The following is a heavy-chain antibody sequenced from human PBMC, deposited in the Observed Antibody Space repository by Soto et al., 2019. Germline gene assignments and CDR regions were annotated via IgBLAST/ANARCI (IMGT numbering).Heavy chain of an antibody. CDR1: DDSITSHY. Sequence: PLSVTCSFADDSITSHYLTWIRQSPEKGLEWIGYMHYTGFSHYNPSLKSRLTISVDRSKNQFTLQLTSVTVADTAVYYCAPSYGNAWYTYRGQGTQVTVSS. CDR3: APSYGNAWYTY. D-gene: IGHD6-13*01. J-gene: IGHJ4*02. CDR2: MHYTGFS. V-gene: IGHV4-59*11.